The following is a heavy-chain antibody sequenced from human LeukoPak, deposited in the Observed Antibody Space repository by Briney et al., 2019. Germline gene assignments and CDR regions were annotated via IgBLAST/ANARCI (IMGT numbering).Heavy chain of an antibody. CDR3: ARATEGLDY. Sequence: GGSLRLSCVASGFTFSSYDIHWVRQAPGKGLEWVAVISSDGSNKYYADSVKGRFTISRDNSKNTLYLQMNSLRAEDTAVYYCARATEGLDYWGQGTLVTVSS. J-gene: IGHJ4*02. CDR1: GFTFSSYD. CDR2: ISSDGSNK. V-gene: IGHV3-30*03.